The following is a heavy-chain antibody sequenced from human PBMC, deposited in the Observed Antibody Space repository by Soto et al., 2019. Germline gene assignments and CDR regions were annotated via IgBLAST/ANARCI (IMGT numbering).Heavy chain of an antibody. Sequence: EVQLVESGGGLVQPGGSLRLSCAASGFTFSSYWMSWVRQAPGKGLEWVANIKQDGSEKYYVDSVKGRFTISRDNGKNSLYLQMNSLRAEDTAVYYCARDWVSYGDYAGLSLDYWGQGTLVTVSS. CDR2: IKQDGSEK. CDR3: ARDWVSYGDYAGLSLDY. J-gene: IGHJ4*02. V-gene: IGHV3-7*01. D-gene: IGHD4-17*01. CDR1: GFTFSSYW.